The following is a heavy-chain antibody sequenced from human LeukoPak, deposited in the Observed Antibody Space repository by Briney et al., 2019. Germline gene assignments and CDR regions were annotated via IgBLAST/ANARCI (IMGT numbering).Heavy chain of an antibody. J-gene: IGHJ4*02. D-gene: IGHD3-22*01. Sequence: GGSLRLSCAASGFTFSSYSMNWVRQAPGKGLEWVSSITTSSDYIYYADSVKGRFTISRDNAKNSLYLQMNSLRADDTAVYYCARVFQWLLLVWGQGTLVTVSS. V-gene: IGHV3-21*01. CDR3: ARVFQWLLLV. CDR1: GFTFSSYS. CDR2: ITTSSDYI.